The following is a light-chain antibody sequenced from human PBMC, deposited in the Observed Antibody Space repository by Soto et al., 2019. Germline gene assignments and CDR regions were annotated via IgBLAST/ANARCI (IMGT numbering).Light chain of an antibody. CDR2: GAF. J-gene: IGKJ5*01. CDR3: QQRNVWQTVT. Sequence: EIVLTRSPATLSLSPGERATLSCRSSPSVTKLLAWYQQKPGQAPRLXXYGAFNRATGIPARFSGSGSGTDFTLTISSLETEDSAVYYCQQRNVWQTVTFGQGTRLEIK. V-gene: IGKV3D-11*02. CDR1: PSVTKL.